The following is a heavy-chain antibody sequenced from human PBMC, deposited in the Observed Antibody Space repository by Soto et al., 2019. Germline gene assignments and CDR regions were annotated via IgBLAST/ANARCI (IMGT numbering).Heavy chain of an antibody. CDR1: GYTFTGYY. CDR2: INPNSGGT. V-gene: IGHV1-2*04. D-gene: IGHD3-9*01. J-gene: IGHJ3*02. Sequence: ASVKVSCKASGYTFTGYYMHWVRQAPGQGLEWMGWINPNSGGTNYAQKFQGWVTMTRDTSISTAYMELSRLRSDDTAVYYCAVFYDILTGPADALDIWGQGTMVTVSS. CDR3: AVFYDILTGPADALDI.